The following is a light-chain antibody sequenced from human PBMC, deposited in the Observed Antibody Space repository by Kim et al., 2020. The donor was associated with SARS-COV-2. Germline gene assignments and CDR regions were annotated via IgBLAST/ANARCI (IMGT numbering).Light chain of an antibody. J-gene: IGKJ4*01. V-gene: IGKV3-20*01. Sequence: EIVLTQPPGTLSLSPGERATLSCRASQSVSSGYLAWYRQKPGQAPRLLIYGASTRATGIPDRFSATGSGTDFTLTISRLEPEDFAVYYCQQYYSSPLTFGGGTKVDIK. CDR2: GAS. CDR1: QSVSSGY. CDR3: QQYYSSPLT.